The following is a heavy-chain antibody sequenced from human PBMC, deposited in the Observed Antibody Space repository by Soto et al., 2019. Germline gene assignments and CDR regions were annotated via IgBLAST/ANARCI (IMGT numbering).Heavy chain of an antibody. CDR3: ASDATFDSGGYYYVSWFDL. CDR1: GGSISDSDW. CDR2: IFHSGST. V-gene: IGHV4-4*02. D-gene: IGHD3-22*01. J-gene: IGHJ5*02. Sequence: SETLSLTCVVSGGSISDSDWWSWVRQPPGKGLEWIGEIFHSGSTNYNPSLKSRVTMSVDKSKNQCSLKLNSVTAADTAVYFCASDATFDSGGYYYVSWFDLWGQGTPVTVSS.